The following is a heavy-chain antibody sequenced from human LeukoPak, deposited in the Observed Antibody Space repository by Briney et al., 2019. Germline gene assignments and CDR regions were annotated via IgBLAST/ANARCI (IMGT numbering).Heavy chain of an antibody. D-gene: IGHD1-26*01. CDR2: MDKETNLYAT. Sequence: GRSLRLSCVASGFTFSDSAIHWVRQSSGKGLEWIGHMDKETNLYATAHAASVKGRFTVSRDDSKNTAYLHMSSLKTEDTALYYCTRDSGTYNWFGPWGQGTLVTVSS. J-gene: IGHJ5*02. CDR3: TRDSGTYNWFGP. V-gene: IGHV3-73*01. CDR1: GFTFSDSA.